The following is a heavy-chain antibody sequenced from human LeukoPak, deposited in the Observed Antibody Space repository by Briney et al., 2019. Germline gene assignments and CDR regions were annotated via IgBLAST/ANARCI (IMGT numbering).Heavy chain of an antibody. CDR3: ARRGYSYGYVDY. V-gene: IGHV4-59*01. Sequence: SETLSLTCTVSGGSISSYYWSWIRQPPGKGLEWIGYIYYSGSTNYNPSLKSRVTISVDTSKNQFSLKLSSLTAADTAVYYCARRGYSYGYVDYWGQGTLVTVSS. CDR2: IYYSGST. CDR1: GGSISSYY. D-gene: IGHD5-18*01. J-gene: IGHJ4*02.